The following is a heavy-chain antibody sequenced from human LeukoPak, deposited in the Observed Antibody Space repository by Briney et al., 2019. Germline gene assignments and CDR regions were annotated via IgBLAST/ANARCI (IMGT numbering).Heavy chain of an antibody. Sequence: GGSLRLSCAASGFTFSVHSMNWVRQAPGKGLEWVSYISTSSSTIYYADSVKGRFTISRDNAKNSLFLQMNSLRAEDTAMYYCARDRGHYFDYWGQGALVTVPS. CDR2: ISTSSSTI. J-gene: IGHJ4*02. V-gene: IGHV3-48*01. CDR3: ARDRGHYFDY. CDR1: GFTFSVHS.